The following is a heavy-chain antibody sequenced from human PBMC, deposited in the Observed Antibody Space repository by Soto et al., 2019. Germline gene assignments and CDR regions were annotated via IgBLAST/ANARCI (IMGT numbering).Heavy chain of an antibody. CDR2: ISSSSSYI. CDR3: ARDLELYYYDSSGYYAPHFDY. V-gene: IGHV3-21*01. D-gene: IGHD3-22*01. CDR1: GFTFSSYS. J-gene: IGHJ4*02. Sequence: LRLSCAASGFTFSSYSMNWVRQAPGKGLEWVSSISSSSSYIYYADSVKGRFTISRDNAKNSLYLQMNSLRAEDTAVYYCARDLELYYYDSSGYYAPHFDYWGQGTLVTVSS.